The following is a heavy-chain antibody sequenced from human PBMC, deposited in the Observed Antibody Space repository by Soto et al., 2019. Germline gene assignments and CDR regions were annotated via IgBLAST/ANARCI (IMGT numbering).Heavy chain of an antibody. CDR2: IYYSGST. CDR3: ARGWNYYDSSGYYYGGEDY. V-gene: IGHV4-30-4*01. CDR1: GGPISSGDYY. Sequence: PSETLSLTCTVSGGPISSGDYYWSWIRQPPGKGLEWIGYIYYSGSTYYNPSLKSRVTISVDTSKNQFSLKLSSVTAADTAVYYCARGWNYYDSSGYYYGGEDYWGQGTLVTVSS. J-gene: IGHJ4*02. D-gene: IGHD3-22*01.